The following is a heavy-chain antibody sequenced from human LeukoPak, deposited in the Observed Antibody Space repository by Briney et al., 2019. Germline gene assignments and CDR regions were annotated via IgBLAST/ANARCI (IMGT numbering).Heavy chain of an antibody. CDR3: ARESPGMVRGVNYYFDY. Sequence: GGSLRLSCAASGFTFSSYAMSWVRQAPGKGLEWVSAISGSGGSTYYAGSVKGRFTISRDNSKNTLYLQMNSLRSEDTAVYYCARESPGMVRGVNYYFDYWGQGTLVTVSS. J-gene: IGHJ4*02. CDR1: GFTFSSYA. V-gene: IGHV3-23*01. CDR2: ISGSGGST. D-gene: IGHD3-10*01.